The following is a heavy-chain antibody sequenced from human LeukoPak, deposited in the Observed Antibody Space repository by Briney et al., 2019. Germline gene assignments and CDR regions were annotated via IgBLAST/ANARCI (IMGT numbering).Heavy chain of an antibody. D-gene: IGHD3-22*01. CDR3: AREDDSSGSPCGY. J-gene: IGHJ4*02. CDR2: IYSGGST. CDR1: GFTVSSNY. Sequence: GGSLRLSCAASGFTVSSNYMSWVRQAPGKGLEWVSVIYSGGSTYYADSVKDRFTISRDNSKNTLYLQMNSLRAEDTAVYYCAREDDSSGSPCGYWGQGTLVTVSS. V-gene: IGHV3-53*01.